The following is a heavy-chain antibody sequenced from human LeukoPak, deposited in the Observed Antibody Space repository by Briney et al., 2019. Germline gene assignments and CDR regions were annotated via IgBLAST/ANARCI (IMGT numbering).Heavy chain of an antibody. CDR2: ISSAATNK. V-gene: IGHV3-30*04. Sequence: GGSLRLSCAASGFTFSTYVMHWVRQAPGKGLEWVASISSAATNKYDADSVKGRFTIPRDNSNNTLYLQMNSLRPGDTALYFCARGRTRGYYLDYWGRGTLVTVSS. J-gene: IGHJ4*02. CDR1: GFTFSTYV. D-gene: IGHD3-22*01. CDR3: ARGRTRGYYLDY.